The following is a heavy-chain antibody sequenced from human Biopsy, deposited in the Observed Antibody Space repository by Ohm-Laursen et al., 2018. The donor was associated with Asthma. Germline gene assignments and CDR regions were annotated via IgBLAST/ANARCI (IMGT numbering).Heavy chain of an antibody. CDR1: GGYVSTGSYY. V-gene: IGHV4-61*01. Sequence: SETLSLTCTVSGGYVSTGSYYWSWIRQPPGKGLEWLGYIYYTGSDNYNPSLKSRVTISVDTSKNQFSLRLNSVTAADTAVYYCARGPNYHGSGRAPIGMDVWGQGTTVTVSS. D-gene: IGHD3-10*01. CDR2: IYYTGSD. CDR3: ARGPNYHGSGRAPIGMDV. J-gene: IGHJ6*02.